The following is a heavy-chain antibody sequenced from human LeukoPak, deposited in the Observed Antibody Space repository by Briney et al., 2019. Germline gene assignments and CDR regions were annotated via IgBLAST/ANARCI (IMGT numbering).Heavy chain of an antibody. CDR1: GFTFSDYT. CDR3: ARGPPLFDP. J-gene: IGHJ5*02. CDR2: IDISSSST. V-gene: IGHV3-48*01. Sequence: QTGGSLRLSCAASGFTFSDYTMNWVRQAPVKGLEWISYIDISSSSTYYADSVKGRFTISRDNAKNSLYLQMSSLRAEDTALYYCARGPPLFDPWGQGTLVTVSS.